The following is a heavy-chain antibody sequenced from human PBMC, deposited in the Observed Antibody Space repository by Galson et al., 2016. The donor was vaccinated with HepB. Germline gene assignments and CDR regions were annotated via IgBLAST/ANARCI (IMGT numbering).Heavy chain of an antibody. Sequence: SLRLSCAASGVTFARYSMTWVRQAPGKGLEWVSAMGGPGDGPYYADSVQGRFILSRDESYKTVYLQMNSLRAEDTAIYYCAIYIHPKFDPWGQGTLVTVSS. CDR1: GVTFARYS. J-gene: IGHJ5*02. CDR2: MGGPGDGP. CDR3: AIYIHPKFDP. V-gene: IGHV3-23*01. D-gene: IGHD2-2*02.